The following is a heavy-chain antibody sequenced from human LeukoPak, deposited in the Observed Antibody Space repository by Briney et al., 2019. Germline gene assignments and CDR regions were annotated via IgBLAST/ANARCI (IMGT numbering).Heavy chain of an antibody. CDR3: ARDQGGSYLFDAFDI. CDR2: ISYDGSNK. J-gene: IGHJ3*02. Sequence: PGRSLRLSCAASGFTFSSYAMHWVRQAPGKGLEWVAVISYDGSNKYYADSVKGRFTISRDNSKNTLYLQMNSLRAEDTAVYYCARDQGGSYLFDAFDIWGQGTMVTVSS. CDR1: GFTFSSYA. D-gene: IGHD1-26*01. V-gene: IGHV3-30-3*01.